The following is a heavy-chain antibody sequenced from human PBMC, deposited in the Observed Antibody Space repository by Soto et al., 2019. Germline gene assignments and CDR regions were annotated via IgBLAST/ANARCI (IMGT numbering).Heavy chain of an antibody. V-gene: IGHV4-39*01. CDR2: IYYSGST. Sequence: QLQLQESGPGLVKPSETLSLTCTVSGGSISSSSYYWGWIRQPPGKGLEWIGRIYYSGSTYYNPSLKSRVTISVDTSKNQFSLKLSSVTAADTAVYYCARLAARAGEVYWGQGTLVTVSS. D-gene: IGHD6-6*01. CDR1: GGSISSSSYY. CDR3: ARLAARAGEVY. J-gene: IGHJ4*02.